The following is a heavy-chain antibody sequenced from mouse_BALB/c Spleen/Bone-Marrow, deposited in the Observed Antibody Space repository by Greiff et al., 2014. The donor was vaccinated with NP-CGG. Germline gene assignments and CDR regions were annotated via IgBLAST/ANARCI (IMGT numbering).Heavy chain of an antibody. CDR3: ARTMIYFYAMDY. V-gene: IGHV1-14*01. D-gene: IGHD2-4*01. J-gene: IGHJ4*01. Sequence: VQLQQPGPELVKPGASVKVSCKASGYTFTSFVMHWVKQKPGQGLEWIGYINPDNDGTRYNEKFKGEATLTSDKSSTTAYMELSSLTSEDSAVYYCARTMIYFYAMDYWGQGTSVTVSS. CDR2: INPDNDGT. CDR1: GYTFTSFV.